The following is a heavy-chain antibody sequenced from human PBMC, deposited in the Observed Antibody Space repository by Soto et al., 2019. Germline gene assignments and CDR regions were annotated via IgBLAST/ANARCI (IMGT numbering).Heavy chain of an antibody. J-gene: IGHJ5*02. V-gene: IGHV4-39*01. CDR1: GGSISSSSYY. CDR3: ARPSGVTGTTGWFDP. Sequence: PSETLSLTCTVSGGSISSSSYYRGWIRQPPGKGLEWIGSIYYSGSTYYNPSLKSRVTISVDTSKNQFSLKLSSVTAADTAVYYCARPSGVTGTTGWFDPWGQGTLVTVSS. CDR2: IYYSGST. D-gene: IGHD1-7*01.